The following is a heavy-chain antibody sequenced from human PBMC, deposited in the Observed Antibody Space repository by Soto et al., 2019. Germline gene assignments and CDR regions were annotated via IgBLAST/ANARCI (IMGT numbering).Heavy chain of an antibody. Sequence: QVQLVESGGGVVQPGRSLRLSCAASGFTFSSYGMHWVRQATGKGLEWVAVIWYDGSNKYYADSVKGRFTISRDNSKNTLYLQMNSLRAEDTAVYYCARDGIGQQLYYFDYCGQGTLVTVSS. CDR1: GFTFSSYG. J-gene: IGHJ4*02. CDR3: ARDGIGQQLYYFDY. CDR2: IWYDGSNK. D-gene: IGHD6-13*01. V-gene: IGHV3-33*01.